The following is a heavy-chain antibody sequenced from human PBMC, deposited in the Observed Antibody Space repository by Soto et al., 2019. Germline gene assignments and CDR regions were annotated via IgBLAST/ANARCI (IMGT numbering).Heavy chain of an antibody. CDR3: AKKYYGNYPFDH. Sequence: VGSLRLSCEGSAFTFSNYAMAWVRQAPGKGLEWVSSIAGNGGDISYADSVKGRFTISRDNSKRTLFLQMDSLRAEDTAIYYCAKKYYGNYPFDHWGQGTLVTVSS. CDR1: AFTFSNYA. D-gene: IGHD1-7*01. J-gene: IGHJ4*02. V-gene: IGHV3-23*01. CDR2: IAGNGGDI.